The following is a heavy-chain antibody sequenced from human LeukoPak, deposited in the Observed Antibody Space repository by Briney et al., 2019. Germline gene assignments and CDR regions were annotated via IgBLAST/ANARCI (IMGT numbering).Heavy chain of an antibody. CDR1: GFTFSSYA. D-gene: IGHD1-1*01. J-gene: IGHJ6*03. CDR3: ARRPTTYFSGQYYYYRDV. V-gene: IGHV3-23*01. Sequence: PGGSLRLSCAASGFTFSSYAVSWVRQAPGKGLEWVSAISRAGESTYYADSVSGRFTISRDNSKNTVSLQMNSVRAEDTAVYYCARRPTTYFSGQYYYYRDVWGRGPTVTVSS. CDR2: ISRAGEST.